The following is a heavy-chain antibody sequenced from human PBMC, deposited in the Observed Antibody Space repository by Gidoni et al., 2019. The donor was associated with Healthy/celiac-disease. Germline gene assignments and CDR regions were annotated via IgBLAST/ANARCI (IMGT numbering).Heavy chain of an antibody. J-gene: IGHJ4*02. CDR2: ISAYNGHS. Sequence: QVQLVQSGAEVKKPGAAVKVSCKAYGYTFTRYCISWVRQAPGQGLEWMGWISAYNGHSNSAQKLQGRVTMTTDTSTSTASMELRSLRSDDTAMYYCARVEISGWYYYFDYWGQGTLVTVSS. V-gene: IGHV1-18*01. D-gene: IGHD6-19*01. CDR3: ARVEISGWYYYFDY. CDR1: GYTFTRYC.